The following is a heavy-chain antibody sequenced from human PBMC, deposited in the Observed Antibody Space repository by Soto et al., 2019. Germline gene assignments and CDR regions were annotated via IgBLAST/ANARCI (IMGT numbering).Heavy chain of an antibody. CDR3: ARVSATGTRWIDP. Sequence: QVQLQESGPGLVKPSQTLSLTCSVSGGSINSGDYYWGWIRQHPGKGLEWIGYISYTGRTYSNPSLHSRVTIALDMSESQFSLKLTSVTAADTAVYFCARVSATGTRWIDPWGQGTLVTVSP. CDR2: ISYTGRT. D-gene: IGHD6-13*01. CDR1: GGSINSGDYY. J-gene: IGHJ5*02. V-gene: IGHV4-31*03.